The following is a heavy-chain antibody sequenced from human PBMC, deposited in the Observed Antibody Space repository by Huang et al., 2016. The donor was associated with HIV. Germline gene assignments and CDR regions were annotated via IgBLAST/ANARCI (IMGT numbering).Heavy chain of an antibody. D-gene: IGHD3-16*01. V-gene: IGHV1-69*01. J-gene: IGHJ4*02. CDR2: ISPRVRAP. Sequence: QVQLEQSGPAVRKPGSSVKVSCQASGGSFSDQIISWVRQAPGQRFEWMVGISPRVRAPAYAHECKGRVTMTADESTATIYSELNSLTSEDTAVYYCAMSLRYQYDSRSYWGRYFDYWGQGTLVTVSS. CDR3: AMSLRYQYDSRSYWGRYFDY. CDR1: GGSFSDQI.